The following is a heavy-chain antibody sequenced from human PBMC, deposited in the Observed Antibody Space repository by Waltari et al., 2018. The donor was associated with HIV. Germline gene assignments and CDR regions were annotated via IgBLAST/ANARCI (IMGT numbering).Heavy chain of an antibody. CDR2: IRYDGSNK. CDR3: ARGSRLVAAYYYYGLDV. CDR1: GFIFSAYG. V-gene: IGHV3-33*01. D-gene: IGHD3-10*01. Sequence: VQLVESGGAVVQPGKSLRLSCAASGFIFSAYGLHWVRQAPGKGGEGVALIRYDGSNKYYSDSVKGRFTISRDNAENTLFLQMSDLRADDTATYFCARGSRLVAAYYYYGLDVWGPGTTVTVSS. J-gene: IGHJ6*02.